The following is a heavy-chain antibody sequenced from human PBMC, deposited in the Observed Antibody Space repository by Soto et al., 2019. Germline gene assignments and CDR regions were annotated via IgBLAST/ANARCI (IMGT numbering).Heavy chain of an antibody. CDR1: GGTFSSYS. V-gene: IGHV1-69*01. CDR3: ARDGGRHAGGIDY. D-gene: IGHD1-26*01. CDR2: IIPIFGTA. J-gene: IGHJ4*02. Sequence: QVQLVQSGAEVKKPGSSVKVSCKASGGTFSSYSINWVRQAPGQGLEWMGEIIPIFGTANYAQKFQGRVTITADESTSTACMERSSLRSEDTAVYYCARDGGRHAGGIDYWGQGPLVTVSS.